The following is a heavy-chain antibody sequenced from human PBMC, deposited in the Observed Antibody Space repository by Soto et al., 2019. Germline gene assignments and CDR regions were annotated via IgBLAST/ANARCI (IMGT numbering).Heavy chain of an antibody. V-gene: IGHV4-34*01. CDR2: INHSGST. Sequence: SETLGFPSVFYGGSFSVYCWSWIRQPPGKGLEWIGEINHSGSTNYNPSLKSRVTISVDTSKNRFSLKLSSVTAADTAVYYCARKGSSWYNWFDPWGQGTLVTVSS. CDR3: ARKGSSWYNWFDP. J-gene: IGHJ5*02. CDR1: GGSFSVYC. D-gene: IGHD6-13*01.